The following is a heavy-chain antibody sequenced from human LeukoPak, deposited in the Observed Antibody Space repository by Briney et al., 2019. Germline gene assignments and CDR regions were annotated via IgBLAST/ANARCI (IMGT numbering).Heavy chain of an antibody. D-gene: IGHD6-19*01. J-gene: IGHJ4*02. V-gene: IGHV3-7*05. CDR1: GFTLSSYW. Sequence: PGGSLRLSCAASGFTLSSYWMSWVRQAPGKGLEWVANIKQDGSEKYHVDSVKGRFTISRDNAKNSLYLQMNSLRAEDTAVYYCVRARYSSGWYLGVSFDYWGQGTLVTVSS. CDR3: VRARYSSGWYLGVSFDY. CDR2: IKQDGSEK.